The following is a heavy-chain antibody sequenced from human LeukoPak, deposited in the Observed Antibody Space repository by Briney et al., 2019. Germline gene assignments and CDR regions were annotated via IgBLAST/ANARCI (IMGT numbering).Heavy chain of an antibody. Sequence: SETLSLTCTASSGSISSHCWSWIRQSQGKGLEWIGYVCYSGSTDYNPSLKSRVTISVDTSKNQFSLNLSSVTAADTAVYYCARGDGYNRYWGQGTLVTVSS. D-gene: IGHD5-24*01. V-gene: IGHV4-59*11. CDR3: ARGDGYNRY. J-gene: IGHJ4*02. CDR2: VCYSGST. CDR1: SGSISSHC.